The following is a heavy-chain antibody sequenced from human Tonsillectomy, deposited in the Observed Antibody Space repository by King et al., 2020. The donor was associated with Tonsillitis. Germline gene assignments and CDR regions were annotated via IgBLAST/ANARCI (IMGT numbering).Heavy chain of an antibody. Sequence: QLQESGPGLVKPSETLSLTCTVSGDSISSGTYYWGWIRQPPGKGLEWIGNRYYSGSTYYNPSLKSRVTISVDTSNNQFSLKLNSVTAADAAVYYCARLGTDLLWPPHYFDYWGQGTLVTVSS. V-gene: IGHV4-39*01. CDR1: GDSISSGTYY. CDR3: ARLGTDLLWPPHYFDY. D-gene: IGHD2-2*01. CDR2: RYYSGST. J-gene: IGHJ4*02.